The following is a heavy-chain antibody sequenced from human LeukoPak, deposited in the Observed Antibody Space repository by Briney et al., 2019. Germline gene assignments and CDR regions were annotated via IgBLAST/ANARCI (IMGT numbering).Heavy chain of an antibody. J-gene: IGHJ4*02. CDR1: GYTFTSYG. CDR3: ARAQDPYGGPYYFDY. Sequence: ASVKVSCKASGYTFTSYGISWVRQAPGQGLEWMGWISAYNGNTNYAQKFQGRVTITADESTSTAYMELSSLRSEDTAVYYCARAQDPYGGPYYFDYWGQGTLVTVSS. D-gene: IGHD4/OR15-4a*01. V-gene: IGHV1-18*01. CDR2: ISAYNGNT.